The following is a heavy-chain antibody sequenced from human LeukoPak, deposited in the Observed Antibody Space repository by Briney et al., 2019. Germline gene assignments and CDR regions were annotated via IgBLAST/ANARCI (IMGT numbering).Heavy chain of an antibody. D-gene: IGHD1-26*01. V-gene: IGHV1-8*03. CDR3: ASAVTGSYYWYYFDY. Sequence: ASVKVSCKASGYTFTSYDINWVRQATGQGLEWMGWMNPNSGNTGYAQKFQGRVTITRNTSISTAYMELSSLRSEDTAVYYCASAVTGSYYWYYFDYWGQGTLVTVSS. CDR1: GYTFTSYD. CDR2: MNPNSGNT. J-gene: IGHJ4*02.